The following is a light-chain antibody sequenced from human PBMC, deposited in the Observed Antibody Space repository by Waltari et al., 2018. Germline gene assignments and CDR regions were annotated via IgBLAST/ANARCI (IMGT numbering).Light chain of an antibody. CDR2: DVS. CDR3: SSYTSSSTRV. Sequence: QSALTQPASVSGSPGQSITISCTGTISHVGGYNYVSWYQQHPGKAPKLMIYDVSNRPSGVSNRFSGSKSGNTASLTISGLQAEDEADYYCSSYTSSSTRVFGGGTKLTVL. V-gene: IGLV2-14*03. CDR1: ISHVGGYNY. J-gene: IGLJ3*02.